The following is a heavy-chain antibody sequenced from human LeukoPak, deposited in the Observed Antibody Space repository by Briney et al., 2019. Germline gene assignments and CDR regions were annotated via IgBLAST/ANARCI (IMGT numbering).Heavy chain of an antibody. D-gene: IGHD3-9*01. V-gene: IGHV4-30-2*01. J-gene: IGHJ4*02. Sequence: SQTLSLTCAVSGGSISSGGYSWSWIRQPPGKGLEWIGYIYHSGSTYYNPSLKSRVTISVDRSKNQFSLKLSSVTAADMAVYYCAGYDILTGYYTDYWGQGTLVTVSS. CDR1: GGSISSGGYS. CDR2: IYHSGST. CDR3: AGYDILTGYYTDY.